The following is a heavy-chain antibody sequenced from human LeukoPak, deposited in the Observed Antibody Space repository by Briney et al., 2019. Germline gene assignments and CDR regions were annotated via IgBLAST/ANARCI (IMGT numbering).Heavy chain of an antibody. CDR1: GDSISSTSYY. J-gene: IGHJ5*02. D-gene: IGHD2-21*01. CDR3: ARHILEMMIARLRFDP. CDR2: IYYSGSN. V-gene: IGHV4-39*01. Sequence: SETLSLTCTVSGDSISSTSYYWGWIRQPPGKGLEWIGSIYYSGSNYYNPSLKSRVTISVDTSKNQFSLKLSSVTAADTAVYYCARHILEMMIARLRFDPWGQGTLVTVSS.